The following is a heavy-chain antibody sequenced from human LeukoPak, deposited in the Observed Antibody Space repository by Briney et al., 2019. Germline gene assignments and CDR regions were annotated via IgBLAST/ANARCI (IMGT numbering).Heavy chain of an antibody. Sequence: GGSLRLSCAASGFTFSSYAMHWVRQAPGKGLEWVAVISYDGSNKYYADSVKGRFTISRDNSKNTLYLQMNSLRAEDTAVYYCAKPIQGGDYIDYWGQGTLVTVSS. CDR2: ISYDGSNK. D-gene: IGHD3-16*01. J-gene: IGHJ4*02. V-gene: IGHV3-30-3*02. CDR1: GFTFSSYA. CDR3: AKPIQGGDYIDY.